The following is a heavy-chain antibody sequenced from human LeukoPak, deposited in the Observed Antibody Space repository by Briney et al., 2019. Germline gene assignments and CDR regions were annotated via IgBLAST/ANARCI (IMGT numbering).Heavy chain of an antibody. CDR1: SCSISSYY. Sequence: SETLSLTCTVSSCSISSYYWSWIRQPPGKGLEWIGYIYYSGSTNYNPSLKSRVTISVDRSKKLFSLSLSSMTAADTAVYYCARHESKDGYRGFDYWGQGTLVTVSS. J-gene: IGHJ4*02. CDR2: IYYSGST. D-gene: IGHD5-24*01. V-gene: IGHV4-59*08. CDR3: ARHESKDGYRGFDY.